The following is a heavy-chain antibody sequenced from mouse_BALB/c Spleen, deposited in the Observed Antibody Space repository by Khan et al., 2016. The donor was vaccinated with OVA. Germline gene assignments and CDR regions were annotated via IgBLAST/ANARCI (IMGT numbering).Heavy chain of an antibody. CDR3: ASHLTVSFAY. V-gene: IGHV5-6*01. D-gene: IGHD4-1*01. CDR2: ISSGGDYT. Sequence: EVELVESGGDLVKPGGSLKLSCAASGFTFSSYSMSWVRQTPDKRLEWVATISSGGDYTYYPDSVKGRFTISRDNAKNTLYLQMSSLKSEDTAMCYCASHLTVSFAYWGQGTLVTVSA. J-gene: IGHJ3*01. CDR1: GFTFSSYS.